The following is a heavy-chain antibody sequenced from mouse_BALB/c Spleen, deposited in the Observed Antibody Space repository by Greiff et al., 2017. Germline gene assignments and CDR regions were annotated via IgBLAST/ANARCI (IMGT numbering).Heavy chain of an antibody. CDR2: ISSGSSTI. D-gene: IGHD1-2*01. CDR3: ARREVTTARGTWFAY. Sequence: EVQRVESGGGLVQPGGSRKLSCAASGFTFSSFGMHWVRQAPEKGLEWVAYISSGSSTIYYADTVKGRFTISRDNPKNTLFLQMTSLRSEDTAMYYCARREVTTARGTWFAYWGQGTLVTVSA. V-gene: IGHV5-17*02. J-gene: IGHJ3*01. CDR1: GFTFSSFG.